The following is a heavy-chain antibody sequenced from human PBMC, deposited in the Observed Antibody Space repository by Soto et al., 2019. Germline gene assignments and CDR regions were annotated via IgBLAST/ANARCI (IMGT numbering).Heavy chain of an antibody. V-gene: IGHV4-59*06. CDR3: ARSIDP. J-gene: IGHJ5*02. Sequence: SETLSLTCTVSGVSISSYYLSWIRQHPGKGLEWIGYIYYSGSTYYNPSLKSRVTISVDTYTNQFSLKLSSVTAADTAVYYCARSIDPWGQGTLVNVSS. CDR1: GVSISSYY. CDR2: IYYSGST.